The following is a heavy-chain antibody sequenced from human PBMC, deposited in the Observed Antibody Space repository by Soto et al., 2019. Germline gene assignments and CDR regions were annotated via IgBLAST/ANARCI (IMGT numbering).Heavy chain of an antibody. J-gene: IGHJ4*02. CDR3: IRPKYYGSGSYPDY. Sequence: GGSLRLSCTASGFTFGDYAMSWFRQAPGKGLEWVGFIRSKAYGGTTEYAASVKGRFTISRDDSKSIAYLQMNSLKTEDTAVYYCIRPKYYGSGSYPDYWGQGTLVTVSS. CDR2: IRSKAYGGTT. V-gene: IGHV3-49*03. D-gene: IGHD3-10*01. CDR1: GFTFGDYA.